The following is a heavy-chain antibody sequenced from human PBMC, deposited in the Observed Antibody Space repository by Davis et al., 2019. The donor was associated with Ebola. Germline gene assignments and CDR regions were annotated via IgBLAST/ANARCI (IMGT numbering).Heavy chain of an antibody. V-gene: IGHV3-23*01. Sequence: AISGSGGSTYYADSVKGRFTISRDNSKNTLYLQMNSLRAEDTAVYYCAKDVRSNWYFDLWGRGTLVTVSS. J-gene: IGHJ2*01. CDR3: AKDVRSNWYFDL. CDR2: ISGSGGST.